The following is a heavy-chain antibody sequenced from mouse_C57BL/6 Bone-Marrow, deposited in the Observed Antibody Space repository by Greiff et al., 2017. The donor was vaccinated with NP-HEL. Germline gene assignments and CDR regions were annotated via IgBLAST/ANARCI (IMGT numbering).Heavy chain of an antibody. Sequence: EVQRVESGGGLVKPGGSLKLSCAASGFTFSSYAMSWVRQTPEKRLEWVATISDGGSYTYYPDNVKGRFTISRDNAKSNLYLQMSHLKSEDTAMYYCARAGFDYWGQGTTLTVSS. CDR2: ISDGGSYT. CDR3: ARAGFDY. J-gene: IGHJ2*01. CDR1: GFTFSSYA. V-gene: IGHV5-4*01.